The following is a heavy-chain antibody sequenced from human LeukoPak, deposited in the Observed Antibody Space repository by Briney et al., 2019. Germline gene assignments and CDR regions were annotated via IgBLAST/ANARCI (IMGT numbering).Heavy chain of an antibody. D-gene: IGHD5-24*01. J-gene: IGHJ6*03. V-gene: IGHV4-34*01. Sequence: PSETLSLTCAVYGGSFSGYYWSWLRQPPGKGLEWIGEINHSGSTNYNPSLKSRVTISVDTSKNQFSLKLSSVTAADTAVYYCAGGLQLLLYYYMDVWGKGATVTVSS. CDR3: AGGLQLLLYYYMDV. CDR1: GGSFSGYY. CDR2: INHSGST.